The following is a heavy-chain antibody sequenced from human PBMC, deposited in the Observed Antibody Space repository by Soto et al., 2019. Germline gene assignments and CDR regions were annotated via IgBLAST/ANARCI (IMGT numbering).Heavy chain of an antibody. CDR2: MNPNSGNT. CDR3: ARGRGRARGAGYYYYYMDV. CDR1: GYTFTSYD. V-gene: IGHV1-8*01. J-gene: IGHJ6*03. D-gene: IGHD3-10*01. Sequence: GASVKVSCKASGYTFTSYDINWVRQATGQGLEWMGWMNPNSGNTGYAQKFQGRVTMTRNTSISTAYMELSSLRSEDTAVYYCARGRGRARGAGYYYYYMDVWGKGTTVTVSS.